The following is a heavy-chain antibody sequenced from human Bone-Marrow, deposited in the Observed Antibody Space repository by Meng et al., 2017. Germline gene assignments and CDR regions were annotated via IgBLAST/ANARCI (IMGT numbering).Heavy chain of an antibody. J-gene: IGHJ4*02. Sequence: ASVKVSCKSPGYTFTTYGISWVRQAPGQGLEWMGWISAYNSNTNYAQSLQGRVTMTTDTSTSTAYMELRSLRSDDTAVYYYARDLNWNEPLSGRALGYWGQGTLVTVSS. CDR2: ISAYNSNT. CDR3: ARDLNWNEPLSGRALGY. CDR1: GYTFTTYG. V-gene: IGHV1-18*01. D-gene: IGHD1-20*01.